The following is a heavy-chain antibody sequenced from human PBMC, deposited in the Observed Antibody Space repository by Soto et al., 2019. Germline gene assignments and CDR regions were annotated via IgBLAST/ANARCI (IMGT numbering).Heavy chain of an antibody. CDR2: IWYDGSNK. V-gene: IGHV3-33*01. D-gene: IGHD6-6*01. Sequence: QVQLVESGGGVVQPGRSLRLSCAASGFAFSTYGMHWVRQTPGKGLEWVALIWYDGSNKYYADSVKGRFAISRDNSKNALYLQMHRLRAEDTAVYFCARSPPGVAGRYDFDFWGQGTLVTVSS. CDR3: ARSPPGVAGRYDFDF. J-gene: IGHJ4*02. CDR1: GFAFSTYG.